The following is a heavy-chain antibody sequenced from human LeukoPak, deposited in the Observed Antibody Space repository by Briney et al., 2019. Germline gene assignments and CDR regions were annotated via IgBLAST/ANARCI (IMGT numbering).Heavy chain of an antibody. Sequence: ASVKVSCKASGYTFTSYYMHWVRQAPGQGLEWMGWINPNSGGTHYAQNFQGRITMTRDTSISTAYMELSRLRSDDTAVYYCARQPDYDILTGYYNPLDYWGQGTLVTVSS. D-gene: IGHD3-9*01. CDR3: ARQPDYDILTGYYNPLDY. J-gene: IGHJ4*02. CDR1: GYTFTSYY. CDR2: INPNSGGT. V-gene: IGHV1-2*02.